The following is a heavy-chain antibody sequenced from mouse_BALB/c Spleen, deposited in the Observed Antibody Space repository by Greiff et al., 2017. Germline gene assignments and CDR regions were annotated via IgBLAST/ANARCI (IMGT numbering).Heavy chain of an antibody. Sequence: DVMLVESGGGLVQPGGSRKLSCAASGFTFSSFGMHWVRQAPEKGLEWVAYISSGSSTIYYADTVKGRFTISRDNPKNTLFLQMTSLRSEDTAMYYCARRGSSWYFDVWGAGTTVTVSS. CDR1: GFTFSSFG. D-gene: IGHD1-1*01. CDR3: ARRGSSWYFDV. CDR2: ISSGSSTI. J-gene: IGHJ1*01. V-gene: IGHV5-17*02.